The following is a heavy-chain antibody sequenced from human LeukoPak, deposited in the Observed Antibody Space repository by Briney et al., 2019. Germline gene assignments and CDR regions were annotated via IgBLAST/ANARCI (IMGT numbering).Heavy chain of an antibody. CDR1: GGSISSSSYY. V-gene: IGHV4-39*07. CDR3: ARARPSGDYGGVSVAFDI. CDR2: IYYSGST. J-gene: IGHJ3*02. Sequence: PSETLSLTCTVSGGSISSSSYYWGWIRQPPGKGLEWIGSIYYSGSTYYNPSLKSRVTISVDTSKNQFSLKLSSVTAADTAVYYCARARPSGDYGGVSVAFDIWGQGTMVTVSS. D-gene: IGHD2-21*02.